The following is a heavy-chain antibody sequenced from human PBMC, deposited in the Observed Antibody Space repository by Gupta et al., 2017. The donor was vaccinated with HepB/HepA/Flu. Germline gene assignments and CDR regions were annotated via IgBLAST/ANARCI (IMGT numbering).Heavy chain of an antibody. D-gene: IGHD2-21*01. CDR3: AREIAYQFHS. CDR2: IIPNNGAT. V-gene: IGHV1-2*02. CDR1: GYTFTDYS. Sequence: QVQLVQSGAEVKKPGASVKVSCKASGYTFTDYSIHWVRQAPGQGLEWMGWIIPNNGATFYAQIFQDRVTMTRDTYLDTAYMELTRLRSDDTAMYYCAREIAYQFHSWGQGTLVTGSS. J-gene: IGHJ4*02.